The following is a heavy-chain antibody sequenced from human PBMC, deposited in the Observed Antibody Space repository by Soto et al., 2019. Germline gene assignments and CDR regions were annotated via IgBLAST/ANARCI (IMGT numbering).Heavy chain of an antibody. D-gene: IGHD2-15*01. Sequence: QVQLVESGGGVVQPGRSLRLSCAASGFTFSSYGMHWVRHAPGKGLDGVAIKCYDGSNKYYAEYVKGRFTISRDNSKNTLYLQMNSLRTEDTAVYYCASEYCSGGSCYYYGMDVWGQGTKVTVSS. V-gene: IGHV3-33*01. CDR2: KCYDGSNK. J-gene: IGHJ6*02. CDR3: ASEYCSGGSCYYYGMDV. CDR1: GFTFSSYG.